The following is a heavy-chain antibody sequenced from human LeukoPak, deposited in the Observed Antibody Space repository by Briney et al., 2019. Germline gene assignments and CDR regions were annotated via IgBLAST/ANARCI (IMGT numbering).Heavy chain of an antibody. D-gene: IGHD6-25*01. Sequence: GGSLRLSCAASGFIFSRYDMNWVRQAPGKGLEWVAVISYDGSNKYYADSVKGRFTISRDNSKNTLYLQMNSLRAEDTAVYYCAREKHSSEFDYWGQGTLVTVSS. CDR2: ISYDGSNK. J-gene: IGHJ4*02. V-gene: IGHV3-30-3*01. CDR1: GFIFSRYD. CDR3: AREKHSSEFDY.